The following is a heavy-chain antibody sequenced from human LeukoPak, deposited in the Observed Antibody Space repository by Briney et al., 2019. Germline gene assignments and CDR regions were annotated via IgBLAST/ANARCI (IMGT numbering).Heavy chain of an antibody. CDR1: GGSFSGYY. D-gene: IGHD2-21*02. J-gene: IGHJ2*01. V-gene: IGHV4-34*01. CDR2: INHSGST. CDR3: ARHGYCGGDCYSRYYWYFDL. Sequence: PSETLSLTCAVYGGSFSGYYWSWIRQPPGKGLEWIGEINHSGSTNYNPSLKSRVTISVDTSKNQFSLKLSSVTAADTAVYYCARHGYCGGDCYSRYYWYFDLWGRGTLVTVSS.